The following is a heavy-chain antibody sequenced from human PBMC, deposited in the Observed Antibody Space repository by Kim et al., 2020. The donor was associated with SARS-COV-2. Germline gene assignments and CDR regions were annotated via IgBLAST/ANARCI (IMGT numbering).Heavy chain of an antibody. CDR1: GGSFSGYY. CDR2: INHSGST. D-gene: IGHD4-17*01. J-gene: IGHJ4*02. V-gene: IGHV4-34*01. Sequence: SETLSLTCAVYGGSFSGYYWSWIRQPPGKGLEWIGEINHSGSTNYNPSLKSRVTISVDTSKNQFSLKLSSVTAADTAVYYCARGQGWVTTAPGYWGQGTLVTVSS. CDR3: ARGQGWVTTAPGY.